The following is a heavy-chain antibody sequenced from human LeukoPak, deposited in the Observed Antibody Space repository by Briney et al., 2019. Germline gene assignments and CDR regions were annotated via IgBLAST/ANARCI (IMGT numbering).Heavy chain of an antibody. Sequence: TGGSLRLSCVASGFTFSNYAMNWVRQAPGKGLERVSVITGSGASTYYADSVKGRFTTSRDNSKNTVFLQMNNLRAEDTAVYYCATAGGSSGSYPLIYWGQGILVTVSS. J-gene: IGHJ4*02. CDR2: ITGSGAST. V-gene: IGHV3-23*01. CDR3: ATAGGSSGSYPLIY. D-gene: IGHD3-22*01. CDR1: GFTFSNYA.